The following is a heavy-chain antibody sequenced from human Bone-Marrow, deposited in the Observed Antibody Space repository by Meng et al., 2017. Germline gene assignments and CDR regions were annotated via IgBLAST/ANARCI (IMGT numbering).Heavy chain of an antibody. D-gene: IGHD3-3*01. CDR1: GFTFSSYS. CDR2: ISSSSYI. V-gene: IGHV3-21*01. CDR3: ARDVGYYDFWSGSS. Sequence: GESLKISCAASGFTFSSYSMNWVRQAPGKGLEWVSSISSSSYIYYADSVKGRFTISRDNAKNSLYLQMNSLRAEDTAVYYCARDVGYYDFWSGSSWGQGTLVTVSS. J-gene: IGHJ5*02.